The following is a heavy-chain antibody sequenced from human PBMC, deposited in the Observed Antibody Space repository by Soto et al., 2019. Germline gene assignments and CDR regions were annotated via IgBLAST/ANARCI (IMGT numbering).Heavy chain of an antibody. V-gene: IGHV3-11*01. D-gene: IGHD3-3*01. CDR3: ARQGNDFWLLPSFDY. Sequence: GGSLRLSCAASGFTFSDYYMSWIRQAPGKGLEWVSYISSSGSTIYYADSVKGRFTISRDNAKNSLYLQMNSLRAEDTAVYYCARQGNDFWLLPSFDYWGQGTLVTVSS. J-gene: IGHJ4*02. CDR1: GFTFSDYY. CDR2: ISSSGSTI.